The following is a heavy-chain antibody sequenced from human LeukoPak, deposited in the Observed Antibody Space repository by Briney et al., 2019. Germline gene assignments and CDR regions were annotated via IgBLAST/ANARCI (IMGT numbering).Heavy chain of an antibody. V-gene: IGHV3-48*01. CDR3: ARSAVQANTPFYFDF. CDR1: GFIFASYG. Sequence: GGSLRLSCSASGFIFASYGMNWVRQAPRSGLQWVAYISAGSSNTFYADSVKGRFTISRDDADNFLHLQMNSLSAEDTAVYYCARSAVQANTPFYFDFWGQGALVTVSS. D-gene: IGHD1-26*01. J-gene: IGHJ4*02. CDR2: ISAGSSNT.